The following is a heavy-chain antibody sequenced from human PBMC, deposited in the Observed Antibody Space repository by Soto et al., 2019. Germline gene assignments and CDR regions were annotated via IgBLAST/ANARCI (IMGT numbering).Heavy chain of an antibody. D-gene: IGHD2-15*01. CDR2: IYYSGST. V-gene: IGHV4-39*01. Sequence: SDTLSLTCTVSGGSISSSSYYWGWIRQPPGKGLEWIGSIYYSGSTYYNPSLKSRVTISVDTTKNQFSLKLSSVTAADTAVYYCASQGDIVVVVAATPDEWFDPWGQGTLVTVSS. CDR3: ASQGDIVVVVAATPDEWFDP. CDR1: GGSISSSSYY. J-gene: IGHJ5*02.